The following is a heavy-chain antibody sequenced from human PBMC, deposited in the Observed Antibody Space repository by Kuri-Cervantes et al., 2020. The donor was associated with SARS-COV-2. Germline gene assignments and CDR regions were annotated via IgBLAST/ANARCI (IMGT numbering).Heavy chain of an antibody. Sequence: GESLKISCAASGFNFSRTDMHWVRQAPGKGLEWVAVISYEGKNKKCIASGKGRFTISRDNSQNTLYLQMTSLRSEDTAMYYCAKDPEGYYYDSSGYYHYYYYGMDVWGQGTTVTVSS. CDR2: ISYEGKNK. J-gene: IGHJ6*02. CDR3: AKDPEGYYYDSSGYYHYYYYGMDV. CDR1: GFNFSRTD. D-gene: IGHD3-22*01. V-gene: IGHV3-30*18.